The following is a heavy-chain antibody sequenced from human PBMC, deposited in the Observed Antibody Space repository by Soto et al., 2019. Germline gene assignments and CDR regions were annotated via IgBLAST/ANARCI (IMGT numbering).Heavy chain of an antibody. Sequence: PSETLSLTCTVSGGSISSYYWSWIRQPAGKGLEWIGRIYTSGSTNYNPSLKSRVTMSVDTSKNQFFLKLSSVTAADTATYYCVRDYLLTGFDTWGQGTLVTVSS. J-gene: IGHJ5*02. D-gene: IGHD3-9*01. CDR1: GGSISSYY. V-gene: IGHV4-4*07. CDR3: VRDYLLTGFDT. CDR2: IYTSGST.